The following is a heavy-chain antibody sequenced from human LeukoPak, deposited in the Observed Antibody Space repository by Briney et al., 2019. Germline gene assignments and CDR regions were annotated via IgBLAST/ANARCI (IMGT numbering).Heavy chain of an antibody. J-gene: IGHJ4*02. CDR2: IFASGST. CDR3: ARGRLYDSSGYFDY. V-gene: IGHV4-61*02. D-gene: IGHD3-22*01. Sequence: SETLSLTCTVSGGSISSGNYYWSWIRQPAGKGLEWVGRIFASGSTNYNPSLESRVTLSMDTSKNQFSLRLASVTAADTAVYYCARGRLYDSSGYFDYWGQGTLVTVSS. CDR1: GGSISSGNYY.